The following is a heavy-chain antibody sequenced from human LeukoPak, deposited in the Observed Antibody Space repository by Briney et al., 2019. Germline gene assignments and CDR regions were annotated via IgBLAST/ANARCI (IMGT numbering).Heavy chain of an antibody. J-gene: IGHJ5*02. D-gene: IGHD3-10*01. Sequence: SQTLSLTCTVSGDSISSGFYYWSWIRQSAGKGLEWIGRIYTSGSTHYNPSLKSRPSLKSRVTLQEETSQNHFPLNLPSLTAAHTAVHYCARGGGMVRGVNYFDPWGQGTLVTVSS. CDR1: GDSISSGFYY. V-gene: IGHV4-61*02. CDR3: ARGGGMVRGVNYFDP. CDR2: IYTSGST.